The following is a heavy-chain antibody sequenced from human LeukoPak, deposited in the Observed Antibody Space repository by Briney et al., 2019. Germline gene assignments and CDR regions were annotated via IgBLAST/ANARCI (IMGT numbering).Heavy chain of an antibody. D-gene: IGHD3-9*01. V-gene: IGHV3-48*01. Sequence: GGSLRLSCAASGLTFNAYPMNWVRQAPGKGLEWIPYITHNGDSIYYADSVKGRFTISRDNAKNSLYLQMNSLRAEDTAIYYCVKDHDWALDFWGQGTLVTVSS. J-gene: IGHJ4*02. CDR2: ITHNGDSI. CDR1: GLTFNAYP. CDR3: VKDHDWALDF.